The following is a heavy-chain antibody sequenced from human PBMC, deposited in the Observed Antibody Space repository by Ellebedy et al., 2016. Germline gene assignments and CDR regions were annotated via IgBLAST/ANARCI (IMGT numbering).Heavy chain of an antibody. V-gene: IGHV3-23*01. CDR3: ARGGIAVAGMGFDY. D-gene: IGHD6-19*01. J-gene: IGHJ4*02. CDR2: ISRIDDST. Sequence: GESLKISCTASGFTFSSYVMSWVRQAPGKGLKWVSGISRIDDSTYYADSVKGRFTISRDNSKNTLFLQMNSLRAEDTAVYYCARGGIAVAGMGFDYWGQGTLVTVSS. CDR1: GFTFSSYV.